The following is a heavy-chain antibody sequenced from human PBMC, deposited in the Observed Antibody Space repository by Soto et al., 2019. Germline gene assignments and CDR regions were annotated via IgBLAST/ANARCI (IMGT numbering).Heavy chain of an antibody. CDR3: ASAAAGYWYFDL. CDR2: IIPIFGTP. J-gene: IGHJ2*01. Sequence: QVQLVQSGAGMKKPGSSVKVSCKASGGTFSRYAISWVRQAPGQGLEWMGGIIPIFGTPKYAQKLQGRVTITADESTSTTYMELSSLRPEDTAIYYCASAAAGYWYFDLWGRGTLVTVSS. D-gene: IGHD6-13*01. CDR1: GGTFSRYA. V-gene: IGHV1-69*01.